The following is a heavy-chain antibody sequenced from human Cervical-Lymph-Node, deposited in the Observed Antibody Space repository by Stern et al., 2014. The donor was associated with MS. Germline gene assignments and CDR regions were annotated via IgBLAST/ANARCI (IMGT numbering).Heavy chain of an antibody. Sequence: QVQLQQSGPGLVKPSQTLSLTCTVSGGSIRSSGYHWSWIRQRPGKGLEWIGNIYDSGSPHYNSSLKSRITISVDTSKNQFSLKLRSVTAADTAVYYCARELRGSPIDYWGQGTLVTVSS. CDR1: GGSIRSSGYH. CDR2: IYDSGSP. V-gene: IGHV4-31*03. D-gene: IGHD3-10*01. J-gene: IGHJ4*01. CDR3: ARELRGSPIDY.